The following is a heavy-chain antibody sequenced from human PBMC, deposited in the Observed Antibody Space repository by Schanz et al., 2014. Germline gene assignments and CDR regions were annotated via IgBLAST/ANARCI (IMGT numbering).Heavy chain of an antibody. Sequence: VQLVESGGGLVQSGGSLRLSCAASGFSFSGFAVHWVRQAPGKGLEWVSIVSHDGFTKHYADSVRGRFTLSRDNSKNTLHLQMNSLRVEDTAVYYCAKDDTQVNGMDVWGQGTTVTVSS. CDR2: VSHDGFTK. CDR3: AKDDTQVNGMDV. J-gene: IGHJ6*02. V-gene: IGHV3-30*04. CDR1: GFSFSGFA.